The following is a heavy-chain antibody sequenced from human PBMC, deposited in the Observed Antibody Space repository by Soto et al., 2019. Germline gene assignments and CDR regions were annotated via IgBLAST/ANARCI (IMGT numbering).Heavy chain of an antibody. D-gene: IGHD3-9*01. J-gene: IGHJ6*04. CDR2: INPSGGST. V-gene: IGHV1-46*03. CDR1: GYTFTSYY. CDR3: ARVRFDWFPGLDV. Sequence: ASVKVSCKASGYTFTSYYMHWVRQAPGQGLEWMGIINPSGGSTSYAQKFQGRVTMTGDTSTSTVYMELSSLRSEDTAVYYCARVRFDWFPGLDVWGKGTTVTVSS.